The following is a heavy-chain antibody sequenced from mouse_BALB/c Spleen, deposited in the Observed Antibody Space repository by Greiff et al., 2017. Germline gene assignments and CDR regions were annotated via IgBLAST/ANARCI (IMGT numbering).Heavy chain of an antibody. J-gene: IGHJ3*01. CDR1: GFNIKDTY. V-gene: IGHV14-3*02. CDR2: IDPANGNT. Sequence: EVQLQQSGAELVKPGASVKLSCTASGFNIKDTYMHWVKQRPEQGLEWIGRIDPANGNTKYDPKFQGKATITADTSSNTAYLQLSSLTSEDTAVYYCARGTARASFAYWGQGTLVTVSA. D-gene: IGHD3-2*01. CDR3: ARGTARASFAY.